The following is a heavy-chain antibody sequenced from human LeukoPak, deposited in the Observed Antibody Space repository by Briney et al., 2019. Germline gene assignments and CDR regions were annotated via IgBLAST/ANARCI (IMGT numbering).Heavy chain of an antibody. Sequence: PGRSLRLSCAASGFTFSSYGMHWVRQAPGKGLEWVAVIWYDGSNKYYADSVKGRFTISRDNSKNTLYLQMNSLRAEDTAVYYCAKCGAYRSYDYWGQGILVIVSS. CDR3: AKCGAYRSYDY. CDR2: IWYDGSNK. V-gene: IGHV3-33*06. D-gene: IGHD2-21*01. CDR1: GFTFSSYG. J-gene: IGHJ4*02.